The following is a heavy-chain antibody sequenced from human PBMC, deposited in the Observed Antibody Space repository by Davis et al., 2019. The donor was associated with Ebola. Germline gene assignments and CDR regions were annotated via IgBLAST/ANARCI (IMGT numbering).Heavy chain of an antibody. Sequence: ASVKVSCKASGYTFTGYYMHWVRQAPGQGLEWMGRINPNSGGTNYAQKFQGRVTMTRDTSISTAYMELRSLRSDDTAVYYCARDRLYCASGDGQVVRCLLSDYWGQGTLVTVSS. CDR1: GYTFTGYY. CDR3: ARDRLYCASGDGQVVRCLLSDY. D-gene: IGHD6-6*01. V-gene: IGHV1-2*06. J-gene: IGHJ4*02. CDR2: INPNSGGT.